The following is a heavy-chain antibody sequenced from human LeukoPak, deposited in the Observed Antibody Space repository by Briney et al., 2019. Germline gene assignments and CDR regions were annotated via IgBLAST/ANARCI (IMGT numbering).Heavy chain of an antibody. CDR2: ISSSGSTI. J-gene: IGHJ3*02. CDR3: ARAFTVGPDAFDI. CDR1: GFTFSSYE. Sequence: GGSLRLSCAASGFTFSSYEMNWVRQAPGKGLEWVSYISSSGSTIYYADSVKGRFTISRDNAKNSLYLQMNSLRAEDTAVYYCARAFTVGPDAFDIWGRGTMVTVSS. D-gene: IGHD4-23*01. V-gene: IGHV3-48*03.